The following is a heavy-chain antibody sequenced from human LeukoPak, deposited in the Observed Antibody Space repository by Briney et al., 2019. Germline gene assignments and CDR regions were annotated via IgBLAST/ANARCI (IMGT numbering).Heavy chain of an antibody. CDR2: IRHDGNNE. D-gene: IGHD1-14*01. Sequence: GGSLRLSCAASGFTFSSYGMHWVRQAPGKGLEWVAFIRHDGNNEFYVDSVKGRFTISRDNPKNTLYLQMNSLRAEDTAVYYCARFSHQFHDYRTYYYMDVWGKGTTVTVSS. J-gene: IGHJ6*03. V-gene: IGHV3-30*02. CDR3: ARFSHQFHDYRTYYYMDV. CDR1: GFTFSSYG.